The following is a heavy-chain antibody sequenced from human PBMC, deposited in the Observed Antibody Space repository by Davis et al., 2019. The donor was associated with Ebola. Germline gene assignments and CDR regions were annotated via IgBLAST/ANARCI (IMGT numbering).Heavy chain of an antibody. Sequence: GESLKISCAASGFTFSSYAMHWVRQAPGKGLEWVAVISYDGSNKYYADSVKGRFTISRDNSKNTLYLQMNSLRAEDTAVYYCARDSEVTAIGLYWYFDLWGRGTLVTVSS. D-gene: IGHD2-21*02. CDR3: ARDSEVTAIGLYWYFDL. V-gene: IGHV3-30-3*01. CDR1: GFTFSSYA. CDR2: ISYDGSNK. J-gene: IGHJ2*01.